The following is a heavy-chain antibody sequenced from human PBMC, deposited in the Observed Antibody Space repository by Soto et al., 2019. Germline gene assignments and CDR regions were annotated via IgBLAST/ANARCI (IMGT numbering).Heavy chain of an antibody. D-gene: IGHD6-13*01. Sequence: GGSLRLSCAASGFTFSSYAMSWVRQAPGKGLEWVSAISGSGGSTYYADSVKGRFTISRDNSKNTLYLQMNSLRAEDTAVYYCAKWRGAAAGRQNEYYLDYWGQGTLVTVCS. CDR3: AKWRGAAAGRQNEYYLDY. V-gene: IGHV3-23*01. J-gene: IGHJ4*02. CDR2: ISGSGGST. CDR1: GFTFSSYA.